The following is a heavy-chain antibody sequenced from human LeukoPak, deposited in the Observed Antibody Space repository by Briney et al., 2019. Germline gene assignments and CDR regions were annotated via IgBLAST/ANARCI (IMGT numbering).Heavy chain of an antibody. CDR1: GGSISSYY. Sequence: NPSETLSLTCIVSGGSISSYYWSWIRQPPGKGLEWIGYIYYSGSTNYNPSLKSRVTISVDTSKNQFSLKLSSVTAADTAVYYCARQRIHWFDPWGQGTLVTVSS. CDR3: ARQRIHWFDP. V-gene: IGHV4-59*08. CDR2: IYYSGST. J-gene: IGHJ5*02.